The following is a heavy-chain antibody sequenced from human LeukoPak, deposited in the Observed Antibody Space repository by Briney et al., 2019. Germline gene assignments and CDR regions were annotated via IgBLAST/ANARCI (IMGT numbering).Heavy chain of an antibody. Sequence: GASVKVSCMASGYTFTGYYIHWVRQAPGQGLEWLGSIHPNSSGTTYAQKSQGRVTMTRDTSISTAYMELSTLKSDDTAVYYCARGGQWLDREIDYWGQGTLVTVSS. CDR1: GYTFTGYY. CDR2: IHPNSSGT. J-gene: IGHJ4*02. V-gene: IGHV1-2*02. CDR3: ARGGQWLDREIDY. D-gene: IGHD6-19*01.